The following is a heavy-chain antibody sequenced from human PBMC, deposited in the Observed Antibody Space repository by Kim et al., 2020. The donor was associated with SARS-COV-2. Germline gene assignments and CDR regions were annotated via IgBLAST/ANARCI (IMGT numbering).Heavy chain of an antibody. Sequence: YNPAPKRRGTISVDTSKNQFSLKLSSVTAADTAVYYCGRLVPGLLNWFDPWGQGTLVTVSS. J-gene: IGHJ5*02. CDR3: GRLVPGLLNWFDP. D-gene: IGHD1-26*01. V-gene: IGHV4-39*01.